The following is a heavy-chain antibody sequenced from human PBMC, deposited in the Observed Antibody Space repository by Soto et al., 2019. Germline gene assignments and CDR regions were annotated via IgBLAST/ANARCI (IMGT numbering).Heavy chain of an antibody. CDR1: GGSFSGHS. V-gene: IGHV4-34*01. D-gene: IGHD3-22*01. Sequence: SETLSLTCAVYGGSFSGHSWTWIRQSPGKGLEWIGDINHSGRVNYSPSLKSRVTISLDTSKNQFSLTLSAVTAADTALYYCSTRAYDTNGYYRFDPWGQGTLVTVSS. CDR2: INHSGRV. J-gene: IGHJ5*01. CDR3: STRAYDTNGYYRFDP.